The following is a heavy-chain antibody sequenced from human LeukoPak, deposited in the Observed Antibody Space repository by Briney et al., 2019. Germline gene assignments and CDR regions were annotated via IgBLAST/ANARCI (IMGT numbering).Heavy chain of an antibody. J-gene: IGHJ4*02. D-gene: IGHD3-16*02. Sequence: PSETLSLTCTVSGGSISSYYWSWIRQPPGKGLEWIGYIYYSGSTNYNPSLKSRVTISVDTSKNQFSLKLSSVTAADTAVYYCARTLYVWGSYRPYYFDYWGQGTLVTVSS. V-gene: IGHV4-59*01. CDR1: GGSISSYY. CDR2: IYYSGST. CDR3: ARTLYVWGSYRPYYFDY.